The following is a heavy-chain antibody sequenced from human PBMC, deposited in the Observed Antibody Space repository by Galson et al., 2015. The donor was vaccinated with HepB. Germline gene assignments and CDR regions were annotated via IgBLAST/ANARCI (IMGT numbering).Heavy chain of an antibody. J-gene: IGHJ4*02. D-gene: IGHD6-6*01. Sequence: QSGAEVKKPGESLKISCKGSGYSFSSYWIVWVRQMPGKGLQWMGIIYPGDSDTRYSPSFQGQVSISADKSISTAYLQWSSLKASDTAMYYCARLEYSSSSGFDYWGQGTLVTVSS. CDR1: GYSFSSYW. CDR3: ARLEYSSSSGFDY. V-gene: IGHV5-51*01. CDR2: IYPGDSDT.